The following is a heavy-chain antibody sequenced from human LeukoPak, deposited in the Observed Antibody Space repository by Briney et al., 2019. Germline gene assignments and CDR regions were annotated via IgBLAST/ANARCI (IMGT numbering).Heavy chain of an antibody. D-gene: IGHD2-21*02. CDR2: IYTSGST. J-gene: IGHJ4*02. V-gene: IGHV4-4*07. Sequence: PSETLSLTCTVSGGSISSYYWSWIRQPAGKGLEWIGRIYTSGSTNYNPSLKSRVTMSVDTSKNQFSLKLSSVTAADTAVYYCTRTSCSGDCYWHDYWGQGTLVTVSS. CDR3: TRTSCSGDCYWHDY. CDR1: GGSISSYY.